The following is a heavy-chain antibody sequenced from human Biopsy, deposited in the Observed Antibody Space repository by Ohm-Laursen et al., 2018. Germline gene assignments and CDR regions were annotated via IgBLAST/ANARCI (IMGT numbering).Heavy chain of an antibody. CDR2: ISDDGTNK. J-gene: IGHJ4*02. Sequence: SLRLSCTASGFTFSSYGIHWIRQAPGKGLEWVAAISDDGTNKIYADSVMGRFTISRDNSMNTLYLQMNSLRVEDTAVYYCARDERDMATFDYWGQGTLSPSPQ. CDR1: GFTFSSYG. CDR3: ARDERDMATFDY. D-gene: IGHD5-24*01. V-gene: IGHV3-33*01.